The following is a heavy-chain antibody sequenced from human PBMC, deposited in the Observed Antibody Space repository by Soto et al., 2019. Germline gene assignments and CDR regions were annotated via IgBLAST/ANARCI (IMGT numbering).Heavy chain of an antibody. Sequence: GGSLRLSCAASGFTVSNHDMSWVRQAPGKGLEWVSLTYTDGNTYYADFVKGRFTVSRDNSKNTLYLQMNSLRVEDTAVYYCARDSWFNCWGQGALVTVSS. CDR2: TYTDGNT. CDR1: GFTVSNHD. V-gene: IGHV3-66*01. CDR3: ARDSWFNC. J-gene: IGHJ4*02.